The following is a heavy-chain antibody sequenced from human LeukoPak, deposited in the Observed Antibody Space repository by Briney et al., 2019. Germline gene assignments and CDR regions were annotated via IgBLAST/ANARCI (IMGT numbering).Heavy chain of an antibody. V-gene: IGHV3-30*02. D-gene: IGHD1-1*01. Sequence: TGGSLRLSCAASGFTFSFYGIHWVRQAPGKGLEWVAFIQNNGTNKYYANSVKGRFTISRDNAKNTLYLQMNSLRAEDTAFYHCAKDEIGGFIGTGPGFWGQGTLVTVSS. CDR2: IQNNGTNK. CDR3: AKDEIGGFIGTGPGF. J-gene: IGHJ4*02. CDR1: GFTFSFYG.